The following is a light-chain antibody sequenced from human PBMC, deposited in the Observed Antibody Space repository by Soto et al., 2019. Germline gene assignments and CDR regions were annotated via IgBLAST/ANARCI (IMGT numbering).Light chain of an antibody. CDR2: SAS. Sequence: DIQMTQSPSSLSASIGDRVTITCRASQSISSYLNWYQQKPGKAPKLLIYSASSLQSGVPSRFSGSGSGTDFTLTISSLQPEDFATYYCQKSYNTLSTFGQGTKVEIK. CDR1: QSISSY. V-gene: IGKV1-39*01. J-gene: IGKJ1*01. CDR3: QKSYNTLST.